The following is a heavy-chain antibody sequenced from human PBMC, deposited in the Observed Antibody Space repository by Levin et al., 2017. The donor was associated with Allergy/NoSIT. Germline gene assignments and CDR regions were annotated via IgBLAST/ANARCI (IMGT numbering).Heavy chain of an antibody. D-gene: IGHD6-13*01. CDR2: ISYDGSNK. J-gene: IGHJ4*02. Sequence: GESLKISCAASGFTFSSYAMHWVRQAPGKGLEWVAVISYDGSNKYYADSVKGRFTISRDNSKNTLYLQMNSLRAEDTAVYYCADRRSIAAAGIGYWGQGTLVTVSS. CDR3: ADRRSIAAAGIGY. CDR1: GFTFSSYA. V-gene: IGHV3-30-3*01.